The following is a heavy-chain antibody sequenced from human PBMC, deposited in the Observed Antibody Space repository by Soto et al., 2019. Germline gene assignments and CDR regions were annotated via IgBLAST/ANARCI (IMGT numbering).Heavy chain of an antibody. Sequence: PSETLSLTCAVYGGSFSGYYWSWIRQPPGKGLEWIGEINHRGSTNYNPSLKSRVTISVDTSKNQFSLKLSSVTAADTAVYYCARGRTPDILVEPAAMRYFQQWGPGTLVTVSS. CDR2: INHRGST. J-gene: IGHJ1*01. D-gene: IGHD2-2*01. CDR3: ARGRTPDILVEPAAMRYFQQ. CDR1: GGSFSGYY. V-gene: IGHV4-34*01.